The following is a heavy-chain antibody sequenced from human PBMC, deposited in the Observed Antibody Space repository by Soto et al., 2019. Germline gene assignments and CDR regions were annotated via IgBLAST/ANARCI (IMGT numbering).Heavy chain of an antibody. D-gene: IGHD2-2*01. J-gene: IGHJ6*02. CDR2: TYYRSKWYN. CDR1: GDSVSSNSAS. V-gene: IGHV6-1*01. CDR3: ARGGACSSTSCYDYYYYGMDV. Sequence: SQTLSLACAISGDSVSSNSASWNLLRQSPSRGLEWQGRTYYRSKWYNDYAVSVKSRITINPDTSKNQFSLQLNSVTPEDTAVYYCARGGACSSTSCYDYYYYGMDVWGQGTTVTVYS.